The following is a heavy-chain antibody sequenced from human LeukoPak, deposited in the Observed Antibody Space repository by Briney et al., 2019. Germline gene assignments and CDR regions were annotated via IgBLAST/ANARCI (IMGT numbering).Heavy chain of an antibody. CDR1: GFTFSSYS. V-gene: IGHV3-21*01. CDR3: ARDLVWYGNTVDY. CDR2: ISSSSSYI. J-gene: IGHJ4*02. Sequence: GGSLRLSCAASGFTFSSYSMNWVRQAPGKGLEWVSSISSSSSYIYYADSVKGRFTISRDNAKNSLYLQMNSLRAEDTAVYYCARDLVWYGNTVDYWGQGTLVTVSS. D-gene: IGHD3-10*01.